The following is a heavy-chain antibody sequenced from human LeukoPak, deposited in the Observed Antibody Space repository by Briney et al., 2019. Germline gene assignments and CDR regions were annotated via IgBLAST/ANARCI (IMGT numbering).Heavy chain of an antibody. CDR3: ATSGGEPYYYYYMDV. Sequence: SETLSLTCTVSGYSISSGYYWGWIRQPPGKGLEWIGSIYHSGSTYYNPSLKSRVTISVDTSKNQFSLKLSSVTAADTAVYYCATSGGEPYYYYYMDVWGKGTTVTISS. V-gene: IGHV4-38-2*02. D-gene: IGHD2-15*01. CDR1: GYSISSGYY. CDR2: IYHSGST. J-gene: IGHJ6*03.